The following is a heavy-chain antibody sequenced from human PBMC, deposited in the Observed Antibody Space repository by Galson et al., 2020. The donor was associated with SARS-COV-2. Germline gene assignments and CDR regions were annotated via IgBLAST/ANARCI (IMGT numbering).Heavy chain of an antibody. V-gene: IGHV1-2*02. J-gene: IGHJ6*02. Sequence: ASVKVSCKASGYTFTDYYIHWVRQAPGQGLEWMGWINPKSGGTNYAQKFEGRVTMTRDTSITTAYMGLSRLRADDTAVYYCARLRYYDVFTGYIVDVWGHGTMVTVSS. CDR3: ARLRYYDVFTGYIVDV. CDR2: INPKSGGT. D-gene: IGHD3-9*01. CDR1: GYTFTDYY.